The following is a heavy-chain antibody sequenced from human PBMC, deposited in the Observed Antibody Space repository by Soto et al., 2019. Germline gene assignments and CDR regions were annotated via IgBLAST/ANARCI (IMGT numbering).Heavy chain of an antibody. D-gene: IGHD2-15*01. J-gene: IGHJ4*02. CDR3: AREPLFGVAYCSGGSCYGDY. Sequence: EVQLVESGGGLVQPGGSLRLSCAASGFTFSSYSMNWVRQAPGKGLEWVSYISSSSSTIYYADSVKGRFTISRDNDKNSLYLQMNSLRAEDTAVYYCAREPLFGVAYCSGGSCYGDYWGQGTLVTVSS. CDR2: ISSSSSTI. V-gene: IGHV3-48*01. CDR1: GFTFSSYS.